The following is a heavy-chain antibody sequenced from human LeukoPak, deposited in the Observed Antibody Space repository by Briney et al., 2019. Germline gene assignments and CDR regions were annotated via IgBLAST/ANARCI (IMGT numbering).Heavy chain of an antibody. V-gene: IGHV3-7*01. D-gene: IGHD6-13*01. CDR1: GFTFSSYW. CDR2: IKQDGSEK. Sequence: PGRSLRLSCAASGFTFSSYWMSWVRQAPGKGLEWVANIKQDGSEKYYVDSVKGRFTISRDNPKNSLYLQMNSLRAEDTAVYYCARGPPFWEQQLIVFDYWGQGTLVTVSS. CDR3: ARGPPFWEQQLIVFDY. J-gene: IGHJ4*02.